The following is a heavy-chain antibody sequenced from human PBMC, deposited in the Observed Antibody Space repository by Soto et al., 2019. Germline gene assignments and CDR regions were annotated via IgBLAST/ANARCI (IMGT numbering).Heavy chain of an antibody. CDR1: GGSISSGDYY. V-gene: IGHV4-30-4*01. CDR3: AREIWLYHYFDY. D-gene: IGHD2-2*02. J-gene: IGHJ4*02. Sequence: PSETLSLTCTVSGGSISSGDYYWSWIRQPPGKGLEWIGYIYYSGNSYYNPSLKSRITISLDTSKNQFSLKLSSVTAADTAVYYCAREIWLYHYFDYWGQGTLVTVSS. CDR2: IYYSGNS.